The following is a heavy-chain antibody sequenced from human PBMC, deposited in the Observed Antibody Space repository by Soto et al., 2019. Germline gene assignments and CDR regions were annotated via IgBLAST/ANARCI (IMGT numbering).Heavy chain of an antibody. D-gene: IGHD5-18*01. CDR2: IYPGDSDT. V-gene: IGHV5-51*01. CDR3: ARLDTAMGNYYYYGMDV. Sequence: GESLKISCKGSGYSFTSYWIGWVRQMPGKGLEWMGIIYPGDSDTRYSPSFQGQVTISADKSISTAYLQWSSLKASDTAMYYCARLDTAMGNYYYYGMDVWGQGTTVTV. CDR1: GYSFTSYW. J-gene: IGHJ6*02.